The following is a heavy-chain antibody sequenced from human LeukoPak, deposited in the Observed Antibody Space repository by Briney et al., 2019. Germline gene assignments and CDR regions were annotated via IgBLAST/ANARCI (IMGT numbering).Heavy chain of an antibody. D-gene: IGHD3-10*01. V-gene: IGHV4-59*01. J-gene: IGHJ5*02. CDR1: DGAIAGYS. CDR3: VGGPYGSGISIGFDP. Sequence: SETLSLTCTVSDGAIAGYSWSWFRQAPGKGLEWIGYIHYSGDTTYNPSPQSRVTTSVDTSKNHFSLRLSSVSAADTAAHYCVGGPYGSGISIGFDPGGRGTQVIVS. CDR2: IHYSGDT.